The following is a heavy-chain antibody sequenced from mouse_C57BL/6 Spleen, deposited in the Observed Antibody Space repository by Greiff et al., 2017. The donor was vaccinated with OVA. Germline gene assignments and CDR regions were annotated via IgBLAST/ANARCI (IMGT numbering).Heavy chain of an antibody. CDR1: GYTFTSYW. J-gene: IGHJ4*01. V-gene: IGHV1-64*01. CDR3: ASPPYYAMDY. CDR2: IHPNSGST. Sequence: QVQLQQSGAELVKPGASVKLSCKASGYTFTSYWMHWVKQRPGQGLEWIGMIHPNSGSTNYNEKFKSKATLTVDKSSSTAYMQLSSLTSEDSAVYYCASPPYYAMDYWGQGTSVTVSA.